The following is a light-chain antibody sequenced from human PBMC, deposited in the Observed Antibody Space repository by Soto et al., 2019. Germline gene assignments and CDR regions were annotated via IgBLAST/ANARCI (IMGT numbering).Light chain of an antibody. J-gene: IGLJ2*01. CDR2: DVR. V-gene: IGLV2-14*03. Sequence: QSALTQPASVSGSPGQSITISCTGTSSDVGGYNFVSWYQQHPGKAPKFIIYDVRNRPSGVSNRFSGSRSGNTASLTISGLQAEVEADYYCSSYTSTNTVIFGGGTKLTVL. CDR1: SSDVGGYNF. CDR3: SSYTSTNTVI.